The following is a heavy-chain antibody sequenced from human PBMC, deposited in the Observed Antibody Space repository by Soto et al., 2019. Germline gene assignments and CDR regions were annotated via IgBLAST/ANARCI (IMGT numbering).Heavy chain of an antibody. Sequence: WGSLRVSCASSGLTFSTSGMSWVRQAPGKGLEWVSLISASGRYTDYADSVKGRFTMSRDNSKSAVYLQMNSLRGDDTAVYYCAKDPPSEKLQPDFGMDVWGQGTTVTVSS. CDR1: GLTFSTSG. CDR3: AKDPPSEKLQPDFGMDV. D-gene: IGHD2-15*01. CDR2: ISASGRYT. V-gene: IGHV3-23*01. J-gene: IGHJ6*01.